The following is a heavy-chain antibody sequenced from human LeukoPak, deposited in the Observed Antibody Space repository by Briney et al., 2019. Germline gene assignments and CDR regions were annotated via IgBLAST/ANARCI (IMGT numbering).Heavy chain of an antibody. V-gene: IGHV3-20*04. CDR3: ARRAQDYFDY. Sequence: GGSLRLSCAASGSTFDDYGMSWVRQAPGKGLEWVSGINWNGGSTGYADSVKGRFTISRDNAKNSLYLQMNSLKAEDTAVYYCARRAQDYFDYWGQGTLVTVSS. J-gene: IGHJ4*02. CDR2: INWNGGST. CDR1: GSTFDDYG.